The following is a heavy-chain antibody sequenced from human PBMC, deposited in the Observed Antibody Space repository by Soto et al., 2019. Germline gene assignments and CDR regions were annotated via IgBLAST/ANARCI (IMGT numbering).Heavy chain of an antibody. Sequence: PSETLSLTCTVSGGPISSYYWSWIRQPPGKGLEWIGYIYYSGSTNYNPSLKSRVTISVDTSKNQFSLKLSSVTAADTAVYYCARRYGASFDYWGQGTLVTVS. V-gene: IGHV4-59*01. CDR2: IYYSGST. CDR3: ARRYGASFDY. D-gene: IGHD4-17*01. J-gene: IGHJ4*02. CDR1: GGPISSYY.